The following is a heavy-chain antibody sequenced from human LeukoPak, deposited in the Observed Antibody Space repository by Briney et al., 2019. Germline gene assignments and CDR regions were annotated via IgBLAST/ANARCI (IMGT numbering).Heavy chain of an antibody. J-gene: IGHJ4*02. CDR1: GYTFTIYD. CDR3: ATGGAAAGLHY. V-gene: IGHV1-8*01. CDR2: MNPNSGNT. Sequence: GASVNVSFKSSGYTFTIYDSNWLRQAPGQGLEWVGWMNPNSGNTGYAQKFQGRVTMTRTTYISTAYMELSSLRAKDADVYFCATGGAAAGLHYWGEGTLVTVSS. D-gene: IGHD6-13*01.